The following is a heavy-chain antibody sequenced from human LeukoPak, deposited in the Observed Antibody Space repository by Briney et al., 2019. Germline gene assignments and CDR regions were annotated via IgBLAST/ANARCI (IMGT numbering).Heavy chain of an antibody. D-gene: IGHD1-26*01. CDR2: IYYGGST. CDR3: ARDVGATTSYFDY. Sequence: SETLSLTCTVSGASTSSDYWSWIRQPPGKGLEWIAHIYYGGSTNYNPSLKSRVTISPGTSKNQFSLKLSSVTAADTAVYYCARDVGATTSYFDYWGQGTLVTVSS. CDR1: GASTSSDY. V-gene: IGHV4-59*01. J-gene: IGHJ4*02.